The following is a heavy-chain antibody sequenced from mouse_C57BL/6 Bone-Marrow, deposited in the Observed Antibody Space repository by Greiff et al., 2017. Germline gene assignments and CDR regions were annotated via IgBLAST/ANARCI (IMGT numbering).Heavy chain of an antibody. Sequence: EVQLQQSGPELVKPGASVKISCKASGYTFTDYYMNWVKQSHGKSLEWIGDINPNNGGTSYNQKFKGKATLTVDKSSSTAYMELRSLTSEDSAVYYCAWVYYGSSSHWYFDVWGTGTTVTVSS. CDR3: AWVYYGSSSHWYFDV. D-gene: IGHD1-1*01. CDR2: INPNNGGT. J-gene: IGHJ1*03. V-gene: IGHV1-26*01. CDR1: GYTFTDYY.